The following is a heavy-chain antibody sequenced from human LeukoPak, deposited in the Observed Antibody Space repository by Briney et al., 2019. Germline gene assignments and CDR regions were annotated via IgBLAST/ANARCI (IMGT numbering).Heavy chain of an antibody. Sequence: GGSLRLSCAASGFTFSSYGMHWVRQAPGKGLEWVAVIWYDGSNKYYADSVKGRFTISRDNSKNTLYLQMNSLRAEDTAVYYCARDGTYYYDSSGYYGAFDIWGQGTMVTVSS. CDR1: GFTFSSYG. CDR3: ARDGTYYYDSSGYYGAFDI. V-gene: IGHV3-33*01. CDR2: IWYDGSNK. D-gene: IGHD3-22*01. J-gene: IGHJ3*02.